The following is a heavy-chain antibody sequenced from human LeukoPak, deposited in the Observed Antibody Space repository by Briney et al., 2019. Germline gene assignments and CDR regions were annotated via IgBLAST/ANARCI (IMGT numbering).Heavy chain of an antibody. V-gene: IGHV3-23*01. D-gene: IGHD2-2*01. Sequence: PGGSLRLSCAASGFAFSSYTMTWVRLAPAPGKGLEWVSTITTSGATYYADSVKGRFTIPRDNSKNTLYLQMNSLRAEDTAVYYCAKNSPKPAGTYFQHCGQGTLVTVSS. CDR2: ITTSGAT. CDR3: AKNSPKPAGTYFQH. CDR1: GFAFSSYT. J-gene: IGHJ1*01.